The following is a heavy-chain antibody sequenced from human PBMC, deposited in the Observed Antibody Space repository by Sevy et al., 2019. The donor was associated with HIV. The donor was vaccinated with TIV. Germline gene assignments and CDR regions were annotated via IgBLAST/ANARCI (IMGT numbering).Heavy chain of an antibody. J-gene: IGHJ5*02. CDR3: AGDKTDVDTAYNWFDP. CDR1: GGSISSYY. CDR2: IYTSGST. V-gene: IGHV4-4*07. D-gene: IGHD5-18*01. Sequence: SETLSLTCTVSGGSISSYYWSWIRQPAGKGLEWIGRIYTSGSTNYNPSLKSRVTMSVDTSKNQFSLKLSSVTAADTAVYYCAGDKTDVDTAYNWFDPWGQGTLVTVSS.